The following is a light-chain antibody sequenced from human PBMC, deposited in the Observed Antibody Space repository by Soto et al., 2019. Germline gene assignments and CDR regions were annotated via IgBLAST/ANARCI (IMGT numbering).Light chain of an antibody. CDR1: QGIRNE. CDR2: AAS. CDR3: LQDYDYPRT. J-gene: IGKJ1*01. V-gene: IGKV1-6*01. Sequence: AIKMTQSPSSRSASVGDRGPITCRASQGIRNELSWYQQRPGNAPTLLISAASRLQSAVPSRFSGRGSGTDFTLTINSLQPEDFATYYCLQDYDYPRTFGQGTKVEIK.